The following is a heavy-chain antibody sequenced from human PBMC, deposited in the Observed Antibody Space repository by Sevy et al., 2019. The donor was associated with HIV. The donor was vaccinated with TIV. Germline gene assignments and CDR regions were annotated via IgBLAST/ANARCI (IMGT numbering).Heavy chain of an antibody. CDR1: GFTFSSYA. J-gene: IGHJ4*02. CDR2: ISGSGGST. V-gene: IGHV3-23*01. CDR3: AKDANHDSSGYYPDLHFDY. D-gene: IGHD3-22*01. Sequence: GGSLRLSCAASGFTFSSYAMSWVRQAPGKGLEWVSAISGSGGSTYYADSVKGRFTISRDNSKNTLYLQMNSLRAEDTAVYYCAKDANHDSSGYYPDLHFDYWGQGTLVTVSS.